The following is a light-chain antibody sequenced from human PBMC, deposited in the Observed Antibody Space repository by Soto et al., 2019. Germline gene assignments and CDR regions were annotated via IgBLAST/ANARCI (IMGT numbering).Light chain of an antibody. V-gene: IGKV3-15*01. Sequence: EIVLTQSPATLSVSPGERATLSCRASQSVGSNFAWYQQKPGQAPRLLIFASSTRATGVPARFSGSGSGTEFTLTISSLQSEDFAVYYCQQCGDWPLTFGGGAKVEIE. CDR3: QQCGDWPLT. J-gene: IGKJ4*01. CDR2: ASS. CDR1: QSVGSN.